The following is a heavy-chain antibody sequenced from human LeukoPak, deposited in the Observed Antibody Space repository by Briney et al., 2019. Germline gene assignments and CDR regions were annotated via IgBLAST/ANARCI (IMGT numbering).Heavy chain of an antibody. Sequence: SETLSLTCAVYGGSFSGYYWSWIRQPPGKGLEWIGYIYSSGSTNYNPSLKSRVTMSVDTSKNQFSLKVSSVTAADTAVYYCARDVDCTNDGCPQSGLACWGQGALVTVSS. CDR3: ARDVDCTNDGCPQSGLAC. D-gene: IGHD2-8*01. J-gene: IGHJ4*02. V-gene: IGHV4-59*01. CDR2: IYSSGST. CDR1: GGSFSGYY.